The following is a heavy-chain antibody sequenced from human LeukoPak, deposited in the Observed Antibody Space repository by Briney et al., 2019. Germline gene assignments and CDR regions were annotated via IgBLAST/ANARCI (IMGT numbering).Heavy chain of an antibody. V-gene: IGHV4-59*12. CDR3: ARASWLVRFDY. CDR1: GGSISSYY. J-gene: IGHJ4*02. Sequence: SETLSLTCTVSGGSISSYYWSWIRQPPGKGLEWIGYIYYSGSTNYNPSLKSRVTISVDTSKNQFSLKLSSVTAADTAVYYCARASWLVRFDYWGQGTLVTVSS. CDR2: IYYSGST. D-gene: IGHD6-19*01.